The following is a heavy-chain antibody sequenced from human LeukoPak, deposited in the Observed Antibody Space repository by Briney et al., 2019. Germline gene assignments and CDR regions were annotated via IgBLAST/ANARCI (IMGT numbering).Heavy chain of an antibody. J-gene: IGHJ5*02. CDR1: DGSISSYY. CDR3: ARSSVADPYNWFDP. D-gene: IGHD6-19*01. V-gene: IGHV4-4*07. Sequence: SETLSLTCTVSDGSISSYYWSWIRQPAGKGLEWIGRIYTSGSTNYNPSLKSRVTISVDKSKNQFSLKLSSVTAADTAVYYCARSSVADPYNWFDPWGQGTPVTVSS. CDR2: IYTSGST.